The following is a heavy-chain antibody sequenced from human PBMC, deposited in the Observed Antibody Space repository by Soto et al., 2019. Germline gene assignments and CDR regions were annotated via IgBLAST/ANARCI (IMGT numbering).Heavy chain of an antibody. Sequence: PGGSLRLSCAASGFTFDDYGMSWVRQAPGKGLEWVSGINWNGGSTGYADSVKGRFTISRDNAKNSLYPQMNSLRAEDTALYYCARALTWELRTGNWFDPWGQGTLVTVS. D-gene: IGHD1-26*01. V-gene: IGHV3-20*04. CDR3: ARALTWELRTGNWFDP. J-gene: IGHJ5*02. CDR1: GFTFDDYG. CDR2: INWNGGST.